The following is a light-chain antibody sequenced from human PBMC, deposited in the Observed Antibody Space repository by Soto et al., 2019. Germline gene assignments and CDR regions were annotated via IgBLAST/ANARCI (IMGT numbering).Light chain of an antibody. CDR1: SSDIGSYNY. CDR3: SSPRSSSFYF. CDR2: DVT. Sequence: QSALTQPASVSGSPGQSITISCTGTSSDIGSYNYVSWYQQHPGQAPKLMIYDVTKRPSGVSNRFSGSKSGNTASLTISGLQAEDEADYYCSSPRSSSFYFFGTGTKLTVL. V-gene: IGLV2-14*03. J-gene: IGLJ1*01.